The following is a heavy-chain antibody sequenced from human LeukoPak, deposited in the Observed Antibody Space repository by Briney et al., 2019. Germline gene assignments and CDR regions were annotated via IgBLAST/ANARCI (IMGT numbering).Heavy chain of an antibody. CDR1: GFTLSTYS. CDR2: IDFSSSYI. Sequence: GGSLRLSCAASGFTLSTYSMTWVRQAPGKGLEWVSSIDFSSSYIYYIDSVKGRFTISRDNARNSLYLQMNSLRAEDTAVYYCARDGTGFSSGMGVWGQGTTVTVSS. D-gene: IGHD7-27*01. V-gene: IGHV3-21*01. CDR3: ARDGTGFSSGMGV. J-gene: IGHJ6*02.